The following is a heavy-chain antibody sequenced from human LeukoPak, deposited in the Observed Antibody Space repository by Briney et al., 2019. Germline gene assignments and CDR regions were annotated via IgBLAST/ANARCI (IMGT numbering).Heavy chain of an antibody. CDR2: IYWNDDK. CDR3: AHRQSITMVRGVIENWFDP. V-gene: IGHV2-5*01. D-gene: IGHD3-10*01. Sequence: SGLTLVKPTQTLTLTCTFSGFSLSTSGVGVGWIRQPPGKALEWLALIYWNDDKRYSPSLKSRLTITKDTSKIQVVLTMTNMDPVNTATYYYAHRQSITMVRGVIENWFDPWGQGTLVTVSS. CDR1: GFSLSTSGVG. J-gene: IGHJ5*02.